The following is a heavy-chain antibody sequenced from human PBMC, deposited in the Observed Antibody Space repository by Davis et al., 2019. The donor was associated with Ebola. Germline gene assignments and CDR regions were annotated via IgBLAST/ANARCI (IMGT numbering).Heavy chain of an antibody. V-gene: IGHV4-59*08. CDR1: GDSISSYY. D-gene: IGHD3-3*01. J-gene: IGHJ5*02. Sequence: MPSETLSLTCTVSGDSISSYYWSWIRQPPGKGLEWIGYIYYSGSTNYNPSLKSRVTISVDTSKNQFSLKLSSVTAADTAVYYCARHDYDFWGGYYGGNWFDPWGQGTLVTVSS. CDR3: ARHDYDFWGGYYGGNWFDP. CDR2: IYYSGST.